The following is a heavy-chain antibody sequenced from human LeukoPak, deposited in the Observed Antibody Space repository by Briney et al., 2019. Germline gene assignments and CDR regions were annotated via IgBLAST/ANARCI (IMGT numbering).Heavy chain of an antibody. CDR1: GYTFTRYY. Sequence: ASVKVSCKASGYTFTRYYMHLVLQAPGPRREWMGWINHKSGGTNYAQKFQGRVTMTRDTSISTAYMELSRLRSDDTAVYYCARLLSLIGHDDYWGQGTLVTVSS. D-gene: IGHD2/OR15-2a*01. J-gene: IGHJ4*02. CDR3: ARLLSLIGHDDY. V-gene: IGHV1-2*02. CDR2: INHKSGGT.